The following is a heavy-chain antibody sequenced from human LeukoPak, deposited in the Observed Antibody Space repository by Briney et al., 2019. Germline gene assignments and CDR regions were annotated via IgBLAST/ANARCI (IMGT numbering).Heavy chain of an antibody. CDR1: GGSISSYY. J-gene: IGHJ5*02. CDR2: IYTSGST. V-gene: IGHV4-59*01. Sequence: SETLSLTCTDSGGSISSYYWSWIRQPPGKGLEWIGYIYTSGSTNYNPSLKSRVTISVDTSKNQFSLKLSSVTAADTAVYYCARDGGYCSSTSCYDWFDPWGQGTLVTVSS. D-gene: IGHD2-2*01. CDR3: ARDGGYCSSTSCYDWFDP.